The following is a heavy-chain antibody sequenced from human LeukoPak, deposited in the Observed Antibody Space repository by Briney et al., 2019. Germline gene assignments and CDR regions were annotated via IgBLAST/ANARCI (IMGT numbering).Heavy chain of an antibody. Sequence: PGGSLRLSCAAFGLTVSSNYTSWGRQGPGKGLGWVSVICRGGGNSYADSVKGRFPISRDNSKNTLYLQMNSLRAEDPAVYYCARDSLDYDSSGAYDYWGQGTLVTVSS. D-gene: IGHD3-22*01. J-gene: IGHJ4*02. CDR3: ARDSLDYDSSGAYDY. V-gene: IGHV3-53*01. CDR1: GLTVSSNY. CDR2: ICRGGGN.